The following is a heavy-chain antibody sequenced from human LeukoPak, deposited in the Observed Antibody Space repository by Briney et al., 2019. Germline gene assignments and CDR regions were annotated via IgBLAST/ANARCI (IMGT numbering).Heavy chain of an antibody. J-gene: IGHJ4*02. Sequence: GGSLRLSCGVSGFTFSNYWMSWVRQAPGKGLEWVANIKQDGSEKYYVDSVKGRFTVSRDNAKNSLYLQMNSLRVEDTAVYYCAKIYNLLSGYYRDYWGQRTLVTVSS. D-gene: IGHD3-3*01. CDR2: IKQDGSEK. CDR1: GFTFSNYW. CDR3: AKIYNLLSGYYRDY. V-gene: IGHV3-7*01.